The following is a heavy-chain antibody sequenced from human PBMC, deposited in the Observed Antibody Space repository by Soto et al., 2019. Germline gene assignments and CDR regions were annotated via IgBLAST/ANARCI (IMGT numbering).Heavy chain of an antibody. Sequence: PSETLSLTCTVSGGSISSYYWSWIRQPPGKGLEWIGYIYYSGSTNYNPSLKSRVTISVDTSKNQFSLKPSSVTAADTAVYYCARDQVREQWLVGEPPYYYYGMAVWGQWTTVTVS. V-gene: IGHV4-59*01. CDR2: IYYSGST. CDR1: GGSISSYY. J-gene: IGHJ6*02. CDR3: ARDQVREQWLVGEPPYYYYGMAV. D-gene: IGHD6-19*01.